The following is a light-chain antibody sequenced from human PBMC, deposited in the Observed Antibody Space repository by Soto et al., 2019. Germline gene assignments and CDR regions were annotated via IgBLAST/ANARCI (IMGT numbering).Light chain of an antibody. Sequence: QSVLTQPPSASGSPGQSVTISCTGTKNDIGLYDFVSWYQHHPGKAPRLIIYEVVRRPSGVPDRFSGSKSGNTASLTVSGLRAADEADYFCKSYAGSNTYVFGSGTKVTVL. CDR3: KSYAGSNTYV. CDR2: EVV. CDR1: KNDIGLYDF. V-gene: IGLV2-8*01. J-gene: IGLJ1*01.